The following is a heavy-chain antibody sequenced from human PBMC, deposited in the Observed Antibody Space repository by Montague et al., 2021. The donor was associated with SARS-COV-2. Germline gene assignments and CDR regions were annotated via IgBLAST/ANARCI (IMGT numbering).Heavy chain of an antibody. J-gene: IGHJ3*01. D-gene: IGHD3-22*01. V-gene: IGHV4-59*02. CDR3: VRDFYDTSDYFQGTFDV. CDR1: GVSVNNYY. CDR2: IYYTGST. Sequence: SETRSLTCSVSGVSVNNYYWAWIRQTPEKGLEWIGYIYYTGSTNYNPSLRNRITISINTSANQFSLKLRSVTPADTAVYYCVRDFYDTSDYFQGTFDVWGRGTVVSVSS.